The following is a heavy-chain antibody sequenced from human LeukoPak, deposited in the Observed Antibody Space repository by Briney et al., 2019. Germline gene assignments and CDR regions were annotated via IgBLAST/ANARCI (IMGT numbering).Heavy chain of an antibody. J-gene: IGHJ4*02. Sequence: PSQTLSLTCTVSGGSISSGGYYWSWIRQPPGKGLEWIGYIYHSGSTYYNPSLKSRVTISVDRSKNQFSLKLSSVTAADTAVYYCARAGVVITGKRFDYWGQGTLVTVSS. V-gene: IGHV4-30-2*01. CDR3: ARAGVVITGKRFDY. CDR2: IYHSGST. CDR1: GGSISSGGYY. D-gene: IGHD3-3*01.